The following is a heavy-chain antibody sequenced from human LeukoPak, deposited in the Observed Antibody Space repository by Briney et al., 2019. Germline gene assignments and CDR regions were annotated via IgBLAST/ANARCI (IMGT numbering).Heavy chain of an antibody. CDR2: ISWNSGSI. Sequence: GGSLRLSCAASGFTFDDYAMHWVRQAPGKGLEWVSGISWNSGSIGYADSVKGRFTISRDNSKNTLYLQMNSLRAEDTAVYYCAKDGKAAGTSIDAFDIWGQGTMVTVSS. CDR1: GFTFDDYA. D-gene: IGHD6-13*01. V-gene: IGHV3-9*01. J-gene: IGHJ3*02. CDR3: AKDGKAAGTSIDAFDI.